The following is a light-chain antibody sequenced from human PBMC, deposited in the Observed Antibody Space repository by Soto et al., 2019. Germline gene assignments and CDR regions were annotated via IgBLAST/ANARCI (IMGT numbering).Light chain of an antibody. V-gene: IGKV1-5*03. CDR3: QQYNNYGS. Sequence: DIQLTQSPSTLSASVGDRVTITCRASQSISSWLAWYQQKPGKAPKLLIYKASSLERGVPSRFSGSGSGTEFTLTISSLQPDDFATYYCQQYNNYGSFGQGTKVEIK. CDR1: QSISSW. CDR2: KAS. J-gene: IGKJ1*01.